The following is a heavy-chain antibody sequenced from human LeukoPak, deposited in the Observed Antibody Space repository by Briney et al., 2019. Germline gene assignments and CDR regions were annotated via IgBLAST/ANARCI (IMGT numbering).Heavy chain of an antibody. D-gene: IGHD2-15*01. CDR3: ARLALSPTLDY. V-gene: IGHV1-2*02. Sequence: APVKVSCKASGYTFTDYYFHWVRQAPGQGLEWMGFVNPKNGATNYAQKFQGRVTMTRDTSISTAYMELSSLRSDDTAVYFCARLALSPTLDYWGQGTLVTVSS. CDR2: VNPKNGAT. CDR1: GYTFTDYY. J-gene: IGHJ4*02.